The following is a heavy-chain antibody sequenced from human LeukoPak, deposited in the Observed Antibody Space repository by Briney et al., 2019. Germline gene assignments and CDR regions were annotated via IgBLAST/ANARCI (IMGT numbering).Heavy chain of an antibody. CDR1: GFTFSSYW. CDR2: IISDGSNT. CDR3: VRNSYDSSGYYDY. D-gene: IGHD3-22*01. Sequence: PGGSLRLSCAASGFTFSSYWMHWVRQAPGKGLVWVSRIISDGSNTTYADSVKGRFTISRDNAKNRLYLQMSSLRAEDTAVYYCVRNSYDSSGYYDYWGQGTLVTVSS. V-gene: IGHV3-74*01. J-gene: IGHJ4*02.